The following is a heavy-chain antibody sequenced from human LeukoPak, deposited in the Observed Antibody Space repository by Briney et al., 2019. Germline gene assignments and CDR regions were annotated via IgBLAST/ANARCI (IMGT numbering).Heavy chain of an antibody. V-gene: IGHV1-46*01. D-gene: IGHD6-19*01. CDR1: GYTFTNFY. CDR2: INPSGGST. J-gene: IGHJ4*02. CDR3: ARDLRYSSGWAGLDY. Sequence: GASVKVSCKASGYTFTNFYIHWVRQAPGQGLEWMGIINPSGGSTSYAQKFQGRVTMTRDMSTSTVYMELSSLRSEDTAVYYCARDLRYSSGWAGLDYWGQGTLVTVSS.